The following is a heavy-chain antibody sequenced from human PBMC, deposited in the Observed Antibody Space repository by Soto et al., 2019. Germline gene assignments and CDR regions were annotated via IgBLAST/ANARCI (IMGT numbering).Heavy chain of an antibody. CDR3: ASAAVTGKAGLDF. V-gene: IGHV1-2*02. D-gene: IGHD6-19*01. CDR1: GYTFSGFY. CDR2: INPNSGGT. J-gene: IGHJ4*02. Sequence: ASVKVSCKASGYTFSGFYMHWVRQAPGQGLEWMGWINPNSGGTKSAEKFQGRVTMTRDTSISTAYMELSRLTSDDTAVYYCASAAVTGKAGLDFWGQGTQVTVSS.